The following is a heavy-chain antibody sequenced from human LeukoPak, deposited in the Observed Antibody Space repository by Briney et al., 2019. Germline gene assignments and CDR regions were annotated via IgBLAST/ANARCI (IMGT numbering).Heavy chain of an antibody. Sequence: APVKGSCKAFGGTFSSYAISWGGQAPGQRLELMGGVIPIFGTANYAQKFQGRVTITADESTSTAYMELSSLRSEDTAVYYCATTCSGGSCYQTGNWFDPWGQGTLVTVSS. V-gene: IGHV1-69*13. CDR1: GGTFSSYA. D-gene: IGHD2-15*01. J-gene: IGHJ5*02. CDR3: ATTCSGGSCYQTGNWFDP. CDR2: VIPIFGTA.